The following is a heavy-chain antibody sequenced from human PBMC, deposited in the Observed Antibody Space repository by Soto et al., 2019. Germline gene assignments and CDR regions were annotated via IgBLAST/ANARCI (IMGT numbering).Heavy chain of an antibody. D-gene: IGHD4-17*01. J-gene: IGHJ3*02. Sequence: PPETLSLTCTVSGGSLRSGGYYWSWIRQHPGKGLEWIGYIYYSGSTYYNPSLKSRVTISVDTSKNQFSLKLSSVTAADTAVYYCAGSESTVTRVQELNPSDAFDIWGQGTMVTVSS. V-gene: IGHV4-31*03. CDR2: IYYSGST. CDR3: AGSESTVTRVQELNPSDAFDI. CDR1: GGSLRSGGYY.